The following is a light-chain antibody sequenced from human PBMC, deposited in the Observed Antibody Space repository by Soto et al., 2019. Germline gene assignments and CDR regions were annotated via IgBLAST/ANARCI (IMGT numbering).Light chain of an antibody. Sequence: EIVMTQSPATLSVSPGERATLSCRASQSVSSNLAWYQQKPGQAPRLLIYGASTRATGIPARFSGSGSGKDFTLTISSLQYEDFAVYYCQHYNNWTPWTFGQGTKVEIK. CDR2: GAS. J-gene: IGKJ1*01. CDR1: QSVSSN. CDR3: QHYNNWTPWT. V-gene: IGKV3-15*01.